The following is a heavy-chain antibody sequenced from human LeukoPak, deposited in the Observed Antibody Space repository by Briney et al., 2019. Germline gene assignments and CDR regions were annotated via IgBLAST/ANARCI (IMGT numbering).Heavy chain of an antibody. V-gene: IGHV3-53*01. CDR3: ARFDTKDAFDI. Sequence: GGSLRLSCAASGFTVSSNYMSWVRQAPGKGLEWVSVIYSGGSTYYADSVKGRFTISRDNSKNTLYLQMNSLRAEDTAVYYCARFDTKDAFDIWGQGTMVTVSS. CDR1: GFTVSSNY. CDR2: IYSGGST. J-gene: IGHJ3*02. D-gene: IGHD2-8*01.